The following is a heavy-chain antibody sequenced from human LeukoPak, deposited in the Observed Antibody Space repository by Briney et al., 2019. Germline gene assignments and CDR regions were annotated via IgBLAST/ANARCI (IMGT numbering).Heavy chain of an antibody. J-gene: IGHJ4*01. Sequence: ASVKVSCKASGYTFTSFDINWVRQAPGRGLEWMGWMNPKSGNTGYAQNFQGRVTLTRSTSISTAYMELSTLRSEDTAVYYCARGTPSCTSASCYNYWGQGTLLTVSS. CDR3: ARGTPSCTSASCYNY. CDR1: GYTFTSFD. V-gene: IGHV1-8*01. D-gene: IGHD2-2*02. CDR2: MNPKSGNT.